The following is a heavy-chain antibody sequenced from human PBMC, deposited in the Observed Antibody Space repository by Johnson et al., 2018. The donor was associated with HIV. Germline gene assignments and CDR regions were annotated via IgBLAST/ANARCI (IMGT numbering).Heavy chain of an antibody. D-gene: IGHD6-13*01. Sequence: QVQLVESGGGVVQPGRSLRLSCAASGFTFSNYGMHWVRQAPGKGLEWVAVIAYDGSNKYYADSVKGRFTISRDNSKNTLYLQMNSLRADDTAVYYCASPLEAAAGPMDVFDFRGQGTMVTVSS. J-gene: IGHJ3*01. CDR3: ASPLEAAAGPMDVFDF. CDR2: IAYDGSNK. V-gene: IGHV3-30*03. CDR1: GFTFSNYG.